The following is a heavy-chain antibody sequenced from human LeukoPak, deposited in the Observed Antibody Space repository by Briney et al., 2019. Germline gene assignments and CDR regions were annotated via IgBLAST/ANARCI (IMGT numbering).Heavy chain of an antibody. D-gene: IGHD4-23*01. J-gene: IGHJ3*02. Sequence: SVKVSCKASGGTFSNYAISWVRQAPGQGLEWMGGITPIFGTIKYAQKFQGRVTITADESTSTTYMELSSLRSDDTAVYYCATRSTVVTLDAFDIWGQGTRVTVSS. CDR1: GGTFSNYA. V-gene: IGHV1-69*13. CDR3: ATRSTVVTLDAFDI. CDR2: ITPIFGTI.